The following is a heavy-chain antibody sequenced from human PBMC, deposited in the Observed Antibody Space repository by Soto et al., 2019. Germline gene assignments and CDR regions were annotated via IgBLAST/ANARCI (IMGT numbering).Heavy chain of an antibody. Sequence: SATLSLTCAVYGGSVNVYYWNWIRHPPGKGLEWIGEINHTGGTHYNPSLKSRVTMSVDTSKNQFSLRLSSVTAADTAIYYCATRITVFGLLIPPFDPWGQGTQVTVSS. CDR3: ATRITVFGLLIPPFDP. D-gene: IGHD3-3*01. V-gene: IGHV4-34*01. CDR1: GGSVNVYY. J-gene: IGHJ5*02. CDR2: INHTGGT.